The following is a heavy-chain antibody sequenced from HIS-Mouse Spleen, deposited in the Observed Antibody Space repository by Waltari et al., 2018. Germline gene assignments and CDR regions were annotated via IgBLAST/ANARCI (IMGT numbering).Heavy chain of an antibody. V-gene: IGHV4-34*01. D-gene: IGHD4-17*01. Sequence: QVQLQQWGAGLLKPSETLSLTCAVYGGSFSGYYWSWIRQPPGKGLEWIGEINHSGSTTDTPALKSRVTISVDTSKNQFSLKLSSVTAADTAVYYCARGRSPATVTIGYYFDYWGQGTLVTVSS. J-gene: IGHJ4*02. CDR2: INHSGST. CDR3: ARGRSPATVTIGYYFDY. CDR1: GGSFSGYY.